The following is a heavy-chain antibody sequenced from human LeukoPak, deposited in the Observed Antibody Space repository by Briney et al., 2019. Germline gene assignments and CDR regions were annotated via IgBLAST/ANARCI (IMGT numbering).Heavy chain of an antibody. Sequence: PGGSLRLSCAASRFTFSSYGMHWLRQAPGKGLEWVAFIRFDGSYNYYADSVKGRFTISRDNYKKTLYLQMNRLRAEDTAVYYCARDADTAMVTGRFDKWGQGTLVTVSS. V-gene: IGHV3-30*02. CDR3: ARDADTAMVTGRFDK. CDR1: RFTFSSYG. D-gene: IGHD5-18*01. J-gene: IGHJ4*02. CDR2: IRFDGSYN.